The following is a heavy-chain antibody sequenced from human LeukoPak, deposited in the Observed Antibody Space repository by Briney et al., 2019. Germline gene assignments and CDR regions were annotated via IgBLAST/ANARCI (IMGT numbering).Heavy chain of an antibody. CDR3: ARGSSSFQH. CDR2: IYHSGST. D-gene: IGHD6-13*01. CDR1: GGSISSGGYS. J-gene: IGHJ1*01. V-gene: IGHV4-30-2*01. Sequence: SETLSLTCAVSGGSISSGGYSWSWIRQPPGKGLEWIGYIYHSGSTYYNPSLKSRVTISVDRSKNQFPLKLSSVTAADTAVYYCARGSSSFQHWGQGTLVTVSS.